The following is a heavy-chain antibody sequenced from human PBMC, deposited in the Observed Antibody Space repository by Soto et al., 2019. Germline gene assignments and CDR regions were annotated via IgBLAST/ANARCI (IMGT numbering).Heavy chain of an antibody. CDR2: IYYSGST. D-gene: IGHD1-26*01. V-gene: IGHV4-39*01. CDR3: ARRSDMEGATTEYYFDY. Sequence: QLQLQESGPGLVKPSETLSLTCTVSGGSISSSSYYWGWIRQPPGKGLEWLGSIYYSGSTYYNPSLKSRVTISVDTSKNQFSLKLSSVTAADTAVYYCARRSDMEGATTEYYFDYWGQGTLVTVSS. J-gene: IGHJ4*02. CDR1: GGSISSSSYY.